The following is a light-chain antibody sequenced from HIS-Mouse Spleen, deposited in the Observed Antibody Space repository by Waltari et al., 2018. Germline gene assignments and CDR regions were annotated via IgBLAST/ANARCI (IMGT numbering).Light chain of an antibody. CDR2: EYS. CDR3: YSTDSSGNHRV. V-gene: IGLV3-10*01. Sequence: SYELTQPPSVSASPGQTARITCSADALPKKYASWYQQKSGQAPVLCIYEYSKRPSGIPERFSGSSSGTMATLTISGAQVEDEADYYCYSTDSSGNHRVFGGGTKLTVL. J-gene: IGLJ2*01. CDR1: ALPKKY.